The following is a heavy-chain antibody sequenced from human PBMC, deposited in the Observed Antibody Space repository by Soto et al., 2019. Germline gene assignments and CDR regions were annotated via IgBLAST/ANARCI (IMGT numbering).Heavy chain of an antibody. V-gene: IGHV4-61*01. CDR2: VYNSGST. D-gene: IGHD3-9*01. Sequence: QVQLQESGPGLVKPSETLSLTCTVSGGSVSGGSYCWSWIRQPPGKGLECIGYVYNSGSTTYNPSRQRRVTISVDTSKNQFSLGLSSVTAAETAVYYCARVPLTTYFDLWGRGTLVTVSS. J-gene: IGHJ2*01. CDR3: ARVPLTTYFDL. CDR1: GGSVSGGSYC.